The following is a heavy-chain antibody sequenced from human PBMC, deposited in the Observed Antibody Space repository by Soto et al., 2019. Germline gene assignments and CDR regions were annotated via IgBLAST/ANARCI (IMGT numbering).Heavy chain of an antibody. D-gene: IGHD4-17*01. CDR1: GGSISSGDXY. Sequence: LTCTVSGGSISSGDXYWSWIRQPPGKGLEGIGYIYYSGSTNYNPSLKSRVTISVDTSKNQFSLKLSSVTAADTAVYYCAGTYGDFSFDYWGQGTLVTVSS. CDR3: AGTYGDFSFDY. V-gene: IGHV4-61*08. J-gene: IGHJ4*02. CDR2: IYYSGST.